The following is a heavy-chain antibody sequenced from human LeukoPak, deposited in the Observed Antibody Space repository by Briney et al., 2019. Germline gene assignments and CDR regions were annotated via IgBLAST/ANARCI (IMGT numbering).Heavy chain of an antibody. D-gene: IGHD5-12*01. J-gene: IGHJ4*02. V-gene: IGHV1-69*05. CDR3: ASTGRTSGYDQDY. Sequence: SVKVSCKASGGTFSSYAISWVRQAPGRGLEWMGRIIPIFGTANYAQKFQGRVTITTDESTSTAYMELSSLRSEDTAVYYCASTGRTSGYDQDYWGQGTLVTVSS. CDR1: GGTFSSYA. CDR2: IIPIFGTA.